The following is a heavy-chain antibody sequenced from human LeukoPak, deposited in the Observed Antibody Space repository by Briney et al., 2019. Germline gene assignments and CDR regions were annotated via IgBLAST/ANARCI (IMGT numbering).Heavy chain of an antibody. Sequence: GGSLRLSCAASGFTFSSYAMSWVRQAPGKGLEWVSAISDSGGSTYYADSVKGRFTISRDDSKNTVYLQMNSLRAEDTAVYYCAKDRRGCSSTSCYYRFDYWGQGTLVTVSS. CDR3: AKDRRGCSSTSCYYRFDY. J-gene: IGHJ4*02. V-gene: IGHV3-23*01. CDR1: GFTFSSYA. D-gene: IGHD2-2*01. CDR2: ISDSGGST.